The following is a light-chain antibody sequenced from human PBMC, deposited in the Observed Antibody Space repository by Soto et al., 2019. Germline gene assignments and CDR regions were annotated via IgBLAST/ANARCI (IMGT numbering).Light chain of an antibody. Sequence: DIQMTQSPSTLSASVGDRVTITCRASESISSWLAGYQQKPGKAPKLLIYEASSLESGVPSRFSGSGSGTEFTLTISSLQPDDCATYSCQQYEAYPLTFGGGTNVEIK. CDR3: QQYEAYPLT. J-gene: IGKJ4*01. CDR1: ESISSW. V-gene: IGKV1-5*03. CDR2: EAS.